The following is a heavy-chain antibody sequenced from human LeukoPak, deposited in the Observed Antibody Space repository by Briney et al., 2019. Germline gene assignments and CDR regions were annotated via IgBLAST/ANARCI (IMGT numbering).Heavy chain of an antibody. CDR2: FDPEEGET. D-gene: IGHD1-26*01. CDR3: ATGVVGGTTEHFDY. CDR1: GYTLTELS. V-gene: IGHV1-24*01. J-gene: IGHJ4*02. Sequence: ASVKVSCRISGYTLTELSMHWVRQAPGKGLEWMGAFDPEEGETIYAQKFQGRVTMTEDTSTDTTYMELTSLRSDDTAMYYCATGVVGGTTEHFDYWGQGTLVTVSS.